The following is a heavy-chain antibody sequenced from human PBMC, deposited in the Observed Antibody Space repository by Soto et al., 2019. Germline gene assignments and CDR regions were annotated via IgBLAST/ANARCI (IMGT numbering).Heavy chain of an antibody. V-gene: IGHV1-24*01. D-gene: IGHD3-3*01. Sequence: VASVKVSWKVSGYTLTELSMHWVRQAPGKGLEWMGSFDTEDGETIYAQKFQGRVTMTEDTSTDTAYMELSSLRSEDTVVYYFSTARPKIFGVVQIATECLQHWSQGTLVTVSS. CDR2: FDTEDGET. J-gene: IGHJ1*01. CDR1: GYTLTELS. CDR3: STARPKIFGVVQIATECLQH.